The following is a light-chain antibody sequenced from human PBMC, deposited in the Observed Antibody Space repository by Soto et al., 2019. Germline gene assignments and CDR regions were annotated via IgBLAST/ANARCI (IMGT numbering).Light chain of an antibody. V-gene: IGLV2-14*03. CDR3: SSYTSSGTAV. Sequence: QSVLTQPASVSGSPGQSITISCTGTSSDVGGYNYVSWYQQHPGKAPKLMIYDVSNRPSGVSNRFSGSKSGNTASLTISGLQAEDEAHYYCSSYTSSGTAVFGGGTQLTVL. CDR1: SSDVGGYNY. CDR2: DVS. J-gene: IGLJ2*01.